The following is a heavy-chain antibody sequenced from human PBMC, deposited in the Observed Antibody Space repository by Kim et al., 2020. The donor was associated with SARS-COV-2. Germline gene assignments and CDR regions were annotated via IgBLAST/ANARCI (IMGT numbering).Heavy chain of an antibody. J-gene: IGHJ4*02. V-gene: IGHV4-39*01. CDR2: VYYTGST. Sequence: SETLSLTCNVSGGSITSTYYYWGWIRQPPGKGLEWIGSVYYTGSTYYNPSLKSRVAISVDTSKNQFSLKLTSVTAADTAVYYCARPYTSGTYDNWGQGTLVIVSS. CDR1: GGSITSTYYY. CDR3: ARPYTSGTYDN. D-gene: IGHD6-19*01.